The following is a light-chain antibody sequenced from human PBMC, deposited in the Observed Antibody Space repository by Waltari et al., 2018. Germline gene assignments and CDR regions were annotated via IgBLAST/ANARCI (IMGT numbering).Light chain of an antibody. J-gene: IGLJ3*02. Sequence: QAGLTQPPSVSKGLRQTATLTCTGNSNNVGVLGAAWRQQHQGHPPKLLSYRNSNRPSGISERFSASRSGNTASLTITGLQAEDEADYYCSTWDTSLNGWVFGGGTKLTVL. V-gene: IGLV10-54*04. CDR1: SNNVGVLG. CDR3: STWDTSLNGWV. CDR2: RNS.